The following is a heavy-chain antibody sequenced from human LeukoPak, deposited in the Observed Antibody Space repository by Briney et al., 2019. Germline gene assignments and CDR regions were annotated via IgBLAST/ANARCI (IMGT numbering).Heavy chain of an antibody. V-gene: IGHV1-8*01. D-gene: IGHD6-19*01. CDR2: INPNSGYT. J-gene: IGHJ4*02. CDR3: ARSSGWTHFDY. Sequence: ASVKVSRKASGYIFTSYDISWVRQAAGQGPEWMGWINPNSGYTGYAQNFQGRVTITRSSSENTAFMELSSLRSEDTAVYYCARSSGWTHFDYRGQGTLVTVSS. CDR1: GYIFTSYD.